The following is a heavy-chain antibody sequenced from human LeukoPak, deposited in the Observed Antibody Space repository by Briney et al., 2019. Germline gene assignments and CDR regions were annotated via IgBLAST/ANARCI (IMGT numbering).Heavy chain of an antibody. CDR1: GFTFSSYS. CDR3: ARADSSSYAFDI. V-gene: IGHV3-21*01. J-gene: IGHJ3*02. D-gene: IGHD6-6*01. Sequence: GGSLRLSCAASGFTFSSYSMNWVRQAPGKGLEWVSSISSSSYIYYADSVKGRFTISRDNAKNSLYLQMNSLRAEDTAVYYCARADSSSYAFDIWGQGTMVTVSS. CDR2: ISSSSYI.